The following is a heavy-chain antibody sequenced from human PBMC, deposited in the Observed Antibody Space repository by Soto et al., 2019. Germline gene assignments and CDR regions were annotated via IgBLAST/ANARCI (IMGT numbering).Heavy chain of an antibody. V-gene: IGHV4-39*02. CDR2: IYYDGST. J-gene: IGHJ3*01. Sequence: SETLSLTCTVSNDSIRSGTYYWAWIRQPPGRGLEWMGTIYYDGSTSYNPSLRSQVTISVDTSKNHFALKVNSVTAADTAVYYCARFYGNAFDVWGRGTVVT. D-gene: IGHD3-10*01. CDR1: NDSIRSGTYY. CDR3: ARFYGNAFDV.